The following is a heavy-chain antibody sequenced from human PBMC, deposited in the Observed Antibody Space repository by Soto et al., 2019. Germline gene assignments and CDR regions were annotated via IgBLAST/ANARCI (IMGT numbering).Heavy chain of an antibody. Sequence: GASVKVSCKASGYAFTTYHMHWVRQAPGRGLEWMGGIIPIFGTANYAQKFQGRVTITADESTSTAYMELSSLRSEDTAVYYCAREFRATNDAFDIWGQGTMVTVSS. CDR3: AREFRATNDAFDI. D-gene: IGHD1-26*01. V-gene: IGHV1-69*13. CDR2: IIPIFGTA. J-gene: IGHJ3*02. CDR1: GYAFTTYH.